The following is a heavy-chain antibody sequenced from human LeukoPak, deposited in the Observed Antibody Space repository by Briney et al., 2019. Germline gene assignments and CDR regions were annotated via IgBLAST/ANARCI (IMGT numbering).Heavy chain of an antibody. CDR1: GYTFTSYG. J-gene: IGHJ3*02. D-gene: IGHD3-10*01. V-gene: IGHV1-18*01. Sequence: ASVKVSCKASGYTFTSYGISWVRQAPGQGLEWMGWISAYNGNTNYAQKLQGRVTMTTDTSTSTAYMELRSLRSDDTAVYYCAVGVRSSGSYQIWGHAFAIWGQGTMVTVSS. CDR2: ISAYNGNT. CDR3: AVGVRSSGSYQIWGHAFAI.